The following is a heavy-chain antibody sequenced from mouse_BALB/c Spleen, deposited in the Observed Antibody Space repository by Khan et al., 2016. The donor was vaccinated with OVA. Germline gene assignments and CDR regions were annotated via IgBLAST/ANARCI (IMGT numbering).Heavy chain of an antibody. V-gene: IGHV14-3*02. CDR3: FRPSEDPRNFDV. D-gene: IGHD6-1*01. Sequence: VQLKESGAELVKPGASVKLSCTASGFNIKDNYIHWVKQRPKQGLEWIGRISPANGNTEYDPKFQGKATMRADTSSNPAYIPLSSLTSADAAVYYCFRPSEDPRNFDVWGAGTTVTVAS. J-gene: IGHJ1*02. CDR2: ISPANGNT. CDR1: GFNIKDNY.